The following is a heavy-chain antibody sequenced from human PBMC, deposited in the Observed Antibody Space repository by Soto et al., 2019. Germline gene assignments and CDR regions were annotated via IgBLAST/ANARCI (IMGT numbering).Heavy chain of an antibody. CDR1: GDSISTYY. J-gene: IGHJ5*02. Sequence: QVQLQESGPGLVKPSETLSLTCTVSGDSISTYYWSWIRQPPGKGLEWMGYFHYSANTNYNPSHKSRITISVDTSKNQFSLKLTSVTAADTAVYYCAKTKEGGFDPWGQGILVTVSS. V-gene: IGHV4-59*01. D-gene: IGHD3-16*01. CDR3: AKTKEGGFDP. CDR2: FHYSANT.